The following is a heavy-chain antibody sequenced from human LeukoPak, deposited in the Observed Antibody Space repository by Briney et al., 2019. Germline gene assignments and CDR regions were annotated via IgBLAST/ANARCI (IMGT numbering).Heavy chain of an antibody. V-gene: IGHV1-69*05. CDR2: IIPIFGTA. D-gene: IGHD3-9*01. CDR3: ARAVDYDILTGYYSRTA. Sequence: ASVKVSCKASGGTFSSYAISWVRQAPGQGLEWMGGIIPIFGTANYAQKFQGRVTITTDESTSTAYMELSSLRSEDTAVYYCARAVDYDILTGYYSRTAWGQGTLVTVSS. J-gene: IGHJ5*02. CDR1: GGTFSSYA.